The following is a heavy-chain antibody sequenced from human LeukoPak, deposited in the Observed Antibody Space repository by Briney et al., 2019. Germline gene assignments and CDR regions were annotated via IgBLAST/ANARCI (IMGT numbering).Heavy chain of an antibody. J-gene: IGHJ5*02. CDR1: GGTFSSYA. D-gene: IGHD3-10*01. CDR2: IIPILGIA. Sequence: SVKVSCKASGGTFSSYAISWVRQAPGQGLEWMGRIIPILGIANYAQKFQGSVTITADKSTSTAYMELSSLRSEDTAVYYCARDRYYGSGSYYNWFDPWGQGTLVTVSS. CDR3: ARDRYYGSGSYYNWFDP. V-gene: IGHV1-69*04.